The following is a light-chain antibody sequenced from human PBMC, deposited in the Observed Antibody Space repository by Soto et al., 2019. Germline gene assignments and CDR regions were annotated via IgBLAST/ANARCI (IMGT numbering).Light chain of an antibody. CDR2: DVS. V-gene: IGLV2-14*03. CDR3: ISFTTYLSFV. CDR1: NNDIGANKF. Sequence: QSALTQPASVSGSPGQSITITCTGSNNDIGANKFVSWYQQHPGEAPKLIIFDVSNRPSGVSHRFSGSKSGNTASLTISRLQPEDESYYYCISFTTYLSFVFGAGTKLTVL. J-gene: IGLJ1*01.